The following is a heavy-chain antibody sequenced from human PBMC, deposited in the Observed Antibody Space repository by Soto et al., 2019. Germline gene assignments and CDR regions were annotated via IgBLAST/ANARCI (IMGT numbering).Heavy chain of an antibody. D-gene: IGHD3-22*01. CDR1: GFTFSSYA. Sequence: QVQLVESGGGVVQPGRSLRLSCAASGFTFSSYAMHWVRQAPGKGLAWVAVISYDGSNKYYANSVKGRFTISRDNFKNTLYLQMNSVRAEDTAVYYCARASRKALYYYDSSGYYSGGYFDYWGQGTLVTVSS. CDR3: ARASRKALYYYDSSGYYSGGYFDY. V-gene: IGHV3-30-3*01. CDR2: ISYDGSNK. J-gene: IGHJ4*02.